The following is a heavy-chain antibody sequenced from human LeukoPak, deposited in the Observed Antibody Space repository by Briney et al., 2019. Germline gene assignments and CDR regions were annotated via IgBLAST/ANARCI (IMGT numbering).Heavy chain of an antibody. CDR3: ARGREDDFWSGHAFDI. V-gene: IGHV7-4-1*02. Sequence: RASVKVSCKASGYTFTSYAVNWVRQAPGQGLERMGWINTNTGNPTYAQGFTGRFVFSLDTSVSTAYLQISSLKAEDTAVYYCARGREDDFWSGHAFDIWGQGTMVTVSS. J-gene: IGHJ3*02. CDR2: INTNTGNP. CDR1: GYTFTSYA. D-gene: IGHD3-3*01.